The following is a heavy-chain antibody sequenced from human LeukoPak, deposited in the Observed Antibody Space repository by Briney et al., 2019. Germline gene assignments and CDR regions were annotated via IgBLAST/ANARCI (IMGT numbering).Heavy chain of an antibody. D-gene: IGHD2/OR15-2a*01. CDR1: GGSFSGYY. Sequence: PSETLSLTCAVYGGSFSGYYWSWIRQPPGKGLEWIGEINHSGSTNYNPSLKSRVTISVDTPKNQFSLKMSSVTAADTAVYYCARGGIRIYSYYYMDVWGKGTAVAVSS. CDR3: ARGGIRIYSYYYMDV. V-gene: IGHV4-34*01. J-gene: IGHJ6*03. CDR2: INHSGST.